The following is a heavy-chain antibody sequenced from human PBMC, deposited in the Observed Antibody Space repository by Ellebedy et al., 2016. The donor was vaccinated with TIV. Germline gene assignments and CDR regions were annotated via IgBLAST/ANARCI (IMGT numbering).Heavy chain of an antibody. CDR3: ARDRGDPKSADYYYYGMDV. Sequence: PGGSLRLSCAASGFTVSSNYMSWVRQAPGKGLEWVSVIYSGGSTYYADSVKGRFTISRDNSKNTLYLQMNSLRAEDTAVYYCARDRGDPKSADYYYYGMDVWGQGTTVTVSS. D-gene: IGHD2-21*02. CDR1: GFTVSSNY. V-gene: IGHV3-53*01. CDR2: IYSGGST. J-gene: IGHJ6*02.